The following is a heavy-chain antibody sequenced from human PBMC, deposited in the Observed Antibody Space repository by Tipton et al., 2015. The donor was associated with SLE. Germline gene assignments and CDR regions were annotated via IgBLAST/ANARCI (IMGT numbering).Heavy chain of an antibody. CDR2: MSYTGTN. Sequence: LRLSCTVSGGSLTNYYWSWIRQPPGKGLEWIGYMSYTGTNNYNPSLRSRVTISGDTSTNQFSLHLNSVTAADTAVYFCARRLGTNSAFGGYGTDVWGPGTSVTVSS. CDR3: ARRLGTNSAFGGYGTDV. V-gene: IGHV4-59*12. CDR1: GGSLTNYY. J-gene: IGHJ6*02. D-gene: IGHD1-14*01.